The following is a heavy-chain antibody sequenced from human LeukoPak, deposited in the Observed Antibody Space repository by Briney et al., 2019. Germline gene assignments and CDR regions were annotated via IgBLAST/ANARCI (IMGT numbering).Heavy chain of an antibody. D-gene: IGHD3-22*01. J-gene: IGHJ4*02. V-gene: IGHV4-38-2*02. CDR3: ASYDSSGYLDY. CDR1: GYSISSGYY. CDR2: IYYSGST. Sequence: SETLSLTCNVSGYSISSGYYWGWIRQPPGKGLEWIGSIYYSGSTYYNPSLKSRVTISVDTSKNQFSLKLSSVTAADTAVYYCASYDSSGYLDYWGQGTLVTVSS.